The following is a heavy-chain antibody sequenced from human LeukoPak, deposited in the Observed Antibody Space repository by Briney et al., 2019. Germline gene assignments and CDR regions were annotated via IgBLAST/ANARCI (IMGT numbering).Heavy chain of an antibody. D-gene: IGHD2-2*01. J-gene: IGHJ4*02. V-gene: IGHV3-21*01. Sequence: PGGSLRLSCAASGFTFSHYSMNWVRQAPGKGLGWVSSISASSSFIYYADSLKGRFTISRDNAKNSLYLQMNSLRAEDTAVFYCARGYCSRTSCEDFDYWGQGTLVTVSS. CDR1: GFTFSHYS. CDR3: ARGYCSRTSCEDFDY. CDR2: ISASSSFI.